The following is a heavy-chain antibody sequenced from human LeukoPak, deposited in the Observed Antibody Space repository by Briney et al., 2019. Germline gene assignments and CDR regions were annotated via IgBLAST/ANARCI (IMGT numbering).Heavy chain of an antibody. J-gene: IGHJ4*02. Sequence: GGTLRLSCAASGFTFSSYGMSWVRQAPGKGLEWVSAISGSGGSTYYADSVKGRFTISRDNSKNTLYLQMNSLRAEDTAVYYCAKGKYYYGSGSHHFDYWGQGTLVTVPS. CDR2: ISGSGGST. D-gene: IGHD3-10*01. CDR3: AKGKYYYGSGSHHFDY. CDR1: GFTFSSYG. V-gene: IGHV3-23*01.